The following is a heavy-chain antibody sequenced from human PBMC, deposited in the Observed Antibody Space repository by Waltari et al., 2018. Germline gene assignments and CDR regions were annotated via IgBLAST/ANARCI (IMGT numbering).Heavy chain of an antibody. V-gene: IGHV4-59*11. CDR2: VQSSGST. J-gene: IGHJ3*02. D-gene: IGHD1-7*01. Sequence: QVQLRESGPGLVKSSETLSLTCSVSGDSLGPHSWSWIRQSPGKGLEWIGYVQSSGSTDYNPSFRGRVTMSADASKNQFSLTPKSLTAADTATYFCARALWRVGTRGDFFDIWGRGTTVTVS. CDR1: GDSLGPHS. CDR3: ARALWRVGTRGDFFDI.